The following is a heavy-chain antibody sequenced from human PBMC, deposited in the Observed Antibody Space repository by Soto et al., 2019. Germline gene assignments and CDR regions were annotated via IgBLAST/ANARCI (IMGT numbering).Heavy chain of an antibody. J-gene: IGHJ4*02. CDR2: ISYDGSNK. Sequence: QVQLVESGGGVVQPGRSLRLSCAASGFTFSSYAMHWVRQAPGKGLEWVAVISYDGSNKYYADSVKGRFTISRDNSKNTLYLQMNSLRADDTAVYYCASPPYSSSWYYFDYWGQGTLVTVSS. CDR3: ASPPYSSSWYYFDY. D-gene: IGHD6-13*01. CDR1: GFTFSSYA. V-gene: IGHV3-30-3*01.